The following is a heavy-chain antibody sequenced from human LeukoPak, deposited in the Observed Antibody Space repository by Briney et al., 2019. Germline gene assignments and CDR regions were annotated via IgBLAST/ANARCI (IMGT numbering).Heavy chain of an antibody. V-gene: IGHV4-4*09. J-gene: IGHJ5*02. Sequence: SETLSLTCTVSGGSISSYYWSWIRQPPGKGLEWIGYIYTSGSTNYNPSLKSRVTISVDTSKNQFSLKLSSVTAADTAVYYCARRWYSSSSFWFDPWGQGTLVTVSS. CDR1: GGSISSYY. CDR3: ARRWYSSSSFWFDP. CDR2: IYTSGST. D-gene: IGHD6-6*01.